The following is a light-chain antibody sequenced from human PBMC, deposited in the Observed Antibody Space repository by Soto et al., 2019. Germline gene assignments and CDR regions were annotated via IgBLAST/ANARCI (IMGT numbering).Light chain of an antibody. Sequence: EIVMTQSPATLSVSPGEGASLSCRASQTISSNLAWYQQKPAQAPRLLIHGASTRATAVPARFSGSGSGTEFTLTITSLQSEDFAVYYCQQYHNWPPQYTFGQGTQLQIK. CDR1: QTISSN. V-gene: IGKV3-15*01. J-gene: IGKJ2*01. CDR2: GAS. CDR3: QQYHNWPPQYT.